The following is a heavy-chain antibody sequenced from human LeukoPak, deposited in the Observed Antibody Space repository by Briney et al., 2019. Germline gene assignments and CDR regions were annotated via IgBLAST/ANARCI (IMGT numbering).Heavy chain of an antibody. CDR2: ISYDGSNK. V-gene: IGHV3-30*03. CDR1: GFTLNSYG. J-gene: IGHJ4*02. Sequence: GESLRLSCAASGFTLNSYGMHWVRQAPGKGLEWVAVISYDGSNKYYADSVKGRFTISRDNSKNTLYLQMNSLRAEDTAVYYCAREHYYFDYWGQGTLVTVS. CDR3: AREHYYFDY.